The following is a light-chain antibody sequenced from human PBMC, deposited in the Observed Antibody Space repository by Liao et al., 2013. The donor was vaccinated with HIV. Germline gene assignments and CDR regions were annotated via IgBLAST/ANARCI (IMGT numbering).Light chain of an antibody. J-gene: IGLJ1*01. CDR1: KLGDKY. Sequence: SYEVTQPPSVSVSPGQTAIITCSGDKLGDKYVCWYQQKAGQSPVLVIYQDNKRPSGIPERFSGSNSGNTATLTISGTQAMDEADYYCQAWDSSTGVFGTGTKVTVL. CDR2: QDN. V-gene: IGLV3-1*01. CDR3: QAWDSSTGV.